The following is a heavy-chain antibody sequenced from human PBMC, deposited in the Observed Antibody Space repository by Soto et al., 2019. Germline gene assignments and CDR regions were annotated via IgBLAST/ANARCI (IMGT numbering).Heavy chain of an antibody. CDR1: GFSLSSSGVG. CDR2: IYWDDDK. D-gene: IGHD3-10*01. Sequence: QITLKESGPTLVRPTQTLTLTCTLSGFSLSSSGVGVGWIRQPPGKALEWLALIYWDDDKRYSPGLKSRLTITKDTSKDQVVLTLTKLDTVDTATYYCARGAWTTYYSPFFNYWGQGTLVTVSS. CDR3: ARGAWTTYYSPFFNY. J-gene: IGHJ4*02. V-gene: IGHV2-5*02.